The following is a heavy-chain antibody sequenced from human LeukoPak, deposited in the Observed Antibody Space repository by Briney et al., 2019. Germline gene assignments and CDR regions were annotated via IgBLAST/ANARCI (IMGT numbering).Heavy chain of an antibody. CDR3: ARDQWGYCSSTSCPQGY. V-gene: IGHV1-18*01. Sequence: ASVKVTCKASGYTFTSYGISWVRQAPGQGLEWMGWISAYNGNTNYAQKLQGRVTMTTDTSTSTAYMELRSLRSDDTAVYYCARDQWGYCSSTSCPQGYWGQGTLVTVSS. J-gene: IGHJ4*02. D-gene: IGHD2-2*01. CDR1: GYTFTSYG. CDR2: ISAYNGNT.